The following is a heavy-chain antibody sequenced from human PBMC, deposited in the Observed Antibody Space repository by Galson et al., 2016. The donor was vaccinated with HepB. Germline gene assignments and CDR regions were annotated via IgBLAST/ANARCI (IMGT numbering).Heavy chain of an antibody. V-gene: IGHV5-51*01. J-gene: IGHJ4*02. CDR3: ARRDSGWSLFDY. D-gene: IGHD6-19*01. CDR1: GYTFTNHW. CDR2: IYPGDSDT. Sequence: QSGAEVKKPGESLKISCQGSGYTFTNHWIGWVRQMPGKGLEWMGIIYPGDSDTRYSPSFQGQATIPADKSTRTAYLQWSSLKASDTAMYYCARRDSGWSLFDYWGQGTLRTVSS.